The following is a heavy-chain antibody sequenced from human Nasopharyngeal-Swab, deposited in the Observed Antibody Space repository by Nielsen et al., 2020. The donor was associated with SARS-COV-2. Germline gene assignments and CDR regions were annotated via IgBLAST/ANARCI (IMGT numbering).Heavy chain of an antibody. CDR1: GFTFSSYG. V-gene: IGHV3-33*01. D-gene: IGHD5-18*01. CDR3: ARDRGSYGQGKIDY. CDR2: LWYDGSNK. Sequence: GESLKISCAASGFTFSSYGMHWVRQAPGKGLEWVAVLWYDGSNKYYADSVKGRFTISRDNSKNTLYLQMNSLRAEDTAVYYCARDRGSYGQGKIDYWGQGTLVTVSS. J-gene: IGHJ4*02.